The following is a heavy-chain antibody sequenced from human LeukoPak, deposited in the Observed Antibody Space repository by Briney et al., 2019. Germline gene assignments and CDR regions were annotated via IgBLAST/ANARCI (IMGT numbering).Heavy chain of an antibody. J-gene: IGHJ4*02. CDR3: ARGWTFGDY. CDR2: INWSGGRT. CDR1: GFTFDDYG. Sequence: PGRSLRLSCAASGFTFDDYGMSGVRQAPGKGLEWVSGINWSGGRTAYADSVKGRFSISRDNAKNSLFLQMNSLRAEDTALYYCARGWTFGDYWGQGTLVTVSS. V-gene: IGHV3-20*04. D-gene: IGHD3-16*01.